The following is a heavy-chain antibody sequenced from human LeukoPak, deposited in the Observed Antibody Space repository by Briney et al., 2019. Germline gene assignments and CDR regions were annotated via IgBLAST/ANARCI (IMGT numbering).Heavy chain of an antibody. CDR2: IYYSGST. CDR3: AREESLYYGMDV. CDR1: GGPISSGDYY. Sequence: PSQTLSLTCTVSGGPISSGDYYWSWIRQPPGKGLEWIGYIYYSGSTYYNPSLKSRVTISVDTSKNQFSLKLSSVTAADTAVYYCAREESLYYGMDVWGQGTTVTVSS. J-gene: IGHJ6*02. V-gene: IGHV4-30-4*01.